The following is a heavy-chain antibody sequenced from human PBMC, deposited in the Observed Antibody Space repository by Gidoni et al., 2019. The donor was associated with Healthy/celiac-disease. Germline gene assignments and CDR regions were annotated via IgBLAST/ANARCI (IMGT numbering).Heavy chain of an antibody. CDR2: IRSKAYGGTT. Sequence: EVQLVESGGGLVQPGRSLRLSCTASGFTFGDYAMSWVRQAPGKGLEWVGFIRSKAYGGTTEYAASVKGRFTISRDDSKSIAYLQMNSLKTEDTAVYYCTRDRITMIVPWGMDVWGQGTTVTVSS. D-gene: IGHD3-22*01. CDR3: TRDRITMIVPWGMDV. V-gene: IGHV3-49*04. J-gene: IGHJ6*02. CDR1: GFTFGDYA.